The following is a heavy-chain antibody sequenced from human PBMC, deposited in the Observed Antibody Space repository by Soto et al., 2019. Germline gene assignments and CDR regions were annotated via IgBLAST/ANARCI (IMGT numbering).Heavy chain of an antibody. Sequence: QVQLVESGGGLVKPGGSLRLSCAASGFTFSDYYMSWIRQAPGKGLEWVSYISSGGNSIYYADSVKGRFTISRDNAKNSLYLQMNSLRAEDTAVYYCASRWGNWNTPPNYWGQGTLVTVSS. V-gene: IGHV3-11*01. D-gene: IGHD1-20*01. CDR1: GFTFSDYY. J-gene: IGHJ4*02. CDR3: ASRWGNWNTPPNY. CDR2: ISSGGNSI.